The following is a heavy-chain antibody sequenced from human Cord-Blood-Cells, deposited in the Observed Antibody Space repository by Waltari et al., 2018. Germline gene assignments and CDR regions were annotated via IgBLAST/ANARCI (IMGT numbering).Heavy chain of an antibody. Sequence: QVQLVQSGAEVKKPGASVKVSCKASGYTFTSYYMHWVRQAPGQGLEWMGIINPSGGSTSYGQKFQGRVTMTRDTSTSTVYMELSSLRSEDTAVYYCAREGLGDAFDIWGQGTMVTVSS. V-gene: IGHV1-46*01. CDR3: AREGLGDAFDI. J-gene: IGHJ3*02. CDR1: GYTFTSYY. CDR2: INPSGGST.